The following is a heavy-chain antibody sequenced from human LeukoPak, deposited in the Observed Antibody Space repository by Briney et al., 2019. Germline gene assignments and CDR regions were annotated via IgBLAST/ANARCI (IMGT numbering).Heavy chain of an antibody. V-gene: IGHV3-23*01. CDR1: GLSFTNYA. CDR2: LTGYGGA. Sequence: GGSLRLSCETSGLSFTNYAMMWVRQAPGKGLQWISTLTGYGGAYYADSGEGRFIISRDISKNTMFLQMYSLRAEDTAVYYCAKGAAAGKVDWFDPWGQGTLVTVSS. J-gene: IGHJ5*02. CDR3: AKGAAAGKVDWFDP. D-gene: IGHD6-13*01.